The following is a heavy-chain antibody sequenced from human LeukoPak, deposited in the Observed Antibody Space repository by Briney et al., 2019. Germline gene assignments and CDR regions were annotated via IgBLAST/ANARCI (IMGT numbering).Heavy chain of an antibody. CDR2: ISGGSSYT. J-gene: IGHJ4*02. CDR1: GFTFSDYY. D-gene: IGHD4-23*01. V-gene: IGHV3-11*06. Sequence: PGGSLRLSCAASGFTFSDYYMTWFRQAPGKGLEWVSYISGGSSYTYFADSVKGRFTISRDNAKNSLYLQMNSLRAEDTAVYYCARVSLLDDGGLGDYWGQGTLVTVSS. CDR3: ARVSLLDDGGLGDY.